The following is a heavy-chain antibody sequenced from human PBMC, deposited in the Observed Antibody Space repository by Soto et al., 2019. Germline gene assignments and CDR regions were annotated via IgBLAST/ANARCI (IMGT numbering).Heavy chain of an antibody. V-gene: IGHV5-10-1*01. J-gene: IGHJ4*02. D-gene: IGHD6-13*01. Sequence: EVQLVQSGAEVKKPGESLRISCKGSGYSFSHFWITWVRQMPGKGLEWMGRIDPSDSKTNYSPSFQGHVNISADKSISTAYLQWSRLKASDTAMYYCARQNIGAAGDDYWGQGTLVTVSS. CDR3: ARQNIGAAGDDY. CDR2: IDPSDSKT. CDR1: GYSFSHFW.